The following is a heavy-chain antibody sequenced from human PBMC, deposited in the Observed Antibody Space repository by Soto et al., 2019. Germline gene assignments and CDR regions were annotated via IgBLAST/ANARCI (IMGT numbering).Heavy chain of an antibody. CDR3: AKALRGYDGSRWFDP. D-gene: IGHD5-12*01. CDR2: ISYDGSNK. Sequence: QVQLVESGGGVVQPGRSLRLSCAASGFTFSSYGMHWVRQAPGKGLEWVAVISYDGSNKYYADSVKGRFTISRDNSKNTLYLQMNNLRAEDTAVYYCAKALRGYDGSRWFDPWGQGTLVTVSS. CDR1: GFTFSSYG. V-gene: IGHV3-30*18. J-gene: IGHJ5*02.